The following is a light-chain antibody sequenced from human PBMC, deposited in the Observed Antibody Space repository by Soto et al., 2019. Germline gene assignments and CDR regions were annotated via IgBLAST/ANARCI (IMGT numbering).Light chain of an antibody. Sequence: EIVLTQSPATLSLSPGERATLSCRASQSVSSYLAWYQQKPGQAPRLLIYDASNMDTGIPARFSGSGSGTDFTLTISSLEPEDFAVYYCHQRSNWPLTFGGGTKVEIK. V-gene: IGKV3-11*01. CDR1: QSVSSY. CDR3: HQRSNWPLT. J-gene: IGKJ4*01. CDR2: DAS.